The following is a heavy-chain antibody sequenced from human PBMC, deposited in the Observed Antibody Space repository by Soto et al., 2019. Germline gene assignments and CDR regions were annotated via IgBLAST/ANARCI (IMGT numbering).Heavy chain of an antibody. CDR3: ARELSRHIAAAGTYIEP. J-gene: IGHJ5*02. CDR2: IYYSGST. Sequence: PSETLSFTCTVSGGSISSGDYYWSWILHPPGKGLEWIGYIYYSGSTYYNPSLKSRVTISVETSKNQFSLKLSSVTAADTAVYYCARELSRHIAAAGTYIEPWGQGTLVTVSS. V-gene: IGHV4-30-4*01. D-gene: IGHD6-13*01. CDR1: GGSISSGDYY.